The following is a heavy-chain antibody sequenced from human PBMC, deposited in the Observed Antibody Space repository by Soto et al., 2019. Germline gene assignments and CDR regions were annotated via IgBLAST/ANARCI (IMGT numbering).Heavy chain of an antibody. CDR1: GGSISSSSYY. J-gene: IGHJ4*02. CDR3: ATITIFGVVPNYFDY. D-gene: IGHD3-3*01. Sequence: PSETLSLTCTVSGGSISSSSYYWGWIRQPPGKGLEWIGSIYNSESTYYNPSLKSRLTISVDTSKNQFSLRLSSVTAADTAVYHCATITIFGVVPNYFDYWGQGTLVTV. V-gene: IGHV4-39*01. CDR2: IYNSEST.